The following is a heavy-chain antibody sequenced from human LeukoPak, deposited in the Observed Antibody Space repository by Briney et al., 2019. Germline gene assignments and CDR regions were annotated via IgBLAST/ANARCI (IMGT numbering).Heavy chain of an antibody. CDR3: ARGAYSSGWAYFDH. CDR2: ISGGGQST. D-gene: IGHD6-19*01. Sequence: GGSLRLSCAVSGFTFSRYVMSWVRQAPGKGLEWVSGISGGGQSTNYANSVKGRFTISRDNAKNSLYLHMDSLRAEDTAVYYCARGAYSSGWAYFDHWGQGTLVTVSS. CDR1: GFTFSRYV. J-gene: IGHJ4*02. V-gene: IGHV3-23*01.